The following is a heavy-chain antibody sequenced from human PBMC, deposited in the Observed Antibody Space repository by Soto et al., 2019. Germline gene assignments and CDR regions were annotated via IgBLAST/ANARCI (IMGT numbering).Heavy chain of an antibody. Sequence: GGSLRLSCAASGFTFSSYAMHWVRQAPGKGLEWVAVISYDGSNKYYADSVKGRFTISRDNAKNSLYLQMNSLRAEDTAVYYCATSSGWYSFDYWGQGTLVTV. D-gene: IGHD6-19*01. CDR2: ISYDGSNK. V-gene: IGHV3-30-3*01. CDR1: GFTFSSYA. J-gene: IGHJ4*02. CDR3: ATSSGWYSFDY.